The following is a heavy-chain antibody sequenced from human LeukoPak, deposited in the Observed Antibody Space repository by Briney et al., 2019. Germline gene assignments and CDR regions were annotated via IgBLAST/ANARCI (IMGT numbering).Heavy chain of an antibody. V-gene: IGHV4-39*07. CDR2: IYYSGNT. D-gene: IGHD2-2*03. CDR3: ARLLRVGYCSTTSCNWFDP. CDR1: GGPIRTYQ. J-gene: IGHJ5*02. Sequence: SETLSLTCTVSGGPIRTYQWSWIRQPPGKGLDWIGSIYYSGNTYYNPSLKSRVTISVDTSKNQFSLKLSSVTAADTAVYYCARLLRVGYCSTTSCNWFDPWGQGTLVTVSS.